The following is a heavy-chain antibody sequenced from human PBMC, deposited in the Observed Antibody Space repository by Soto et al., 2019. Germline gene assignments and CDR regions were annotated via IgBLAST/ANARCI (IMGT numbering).Heavy chain of an antibody. CDR1: GGSISSPSYN. D-gene: IGHD4-17*01. J-gene: IGHJ4*02. CDR2: FFYGGRT. CDR3: TTVASTHFDS. V-gene: IGHV4-39*01. Sequence: QVQLQESGPGLLKPSETLSLTCTVSGGSISSPSYNWGWVRQPPGKGPEWIGSFFYGGRTHYIPSLKRRPAISVDTARIQVSLILTSVTAADTAVYYCTTVASTHFDSWGQGALVTVSS.